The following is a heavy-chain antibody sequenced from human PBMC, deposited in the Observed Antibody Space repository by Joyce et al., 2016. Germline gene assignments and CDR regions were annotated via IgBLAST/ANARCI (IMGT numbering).Heavy chain of an antibody. Sequence: QEQLEESGGGVVQPGTSLRLSCTASGSTFSGYARHWVPQGPVKWVEWVAIISYDRPKKFYADSKRCSFTITRENSKNTLFLQMNSQTMEDACVYYCARRGGIPAGRRPVAFDKWGQGTLVTVSS. J-gene: IGHJ4*03. D-gene: IGHD6-6*01. CDR3: ARRGGIPAGRRPVAFDK. CDR1: GSTFSGYA. CDR2: ISYDRPKK. V-gene: IGHV3-30*04.